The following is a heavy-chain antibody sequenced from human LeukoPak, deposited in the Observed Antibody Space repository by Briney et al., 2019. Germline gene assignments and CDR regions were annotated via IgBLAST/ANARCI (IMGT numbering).Heavy chain of an antibody. J-gene: IGHJ4*02. D-gene: IGHD6-13*01. CDR2: IYHSGNT. V-gene: IGHV4-4*02. CDR1: GFTFSSYEM. CDR3: ARDRGIASTGDTLDY. Sequence: GSLRLSCAASGFTFSSYEMNWVRQPPGKGLEWIGEIYHSGNTNSNPSLKSRVTISVDKSKNHFSLELSSVTAADTAVYYCARDRGIASTGDTLDYWGPGTLVTVSS.